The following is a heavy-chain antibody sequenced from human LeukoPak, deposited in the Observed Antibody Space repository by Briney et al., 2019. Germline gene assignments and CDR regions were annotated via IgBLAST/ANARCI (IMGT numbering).Heavy chain of an antibody. CDR3: ARGGGYSGYYLDY. J-gene: IGHJ4*02. CDR2: INHSGST. D-gene: IGHD5-12*01. V-gene: IGHV4-34*01. Sequence: SETLSLTCAVYGGSLSGYYWSWIRQPPGKGLEWIGEINHSGSTNYNPSLKSRVTISVDTSKNQFSLKLSSVTAADTAVYYCARGGGYSGYYLDYWGQGTLVTVSS. CDR1: GGSLSGYY.